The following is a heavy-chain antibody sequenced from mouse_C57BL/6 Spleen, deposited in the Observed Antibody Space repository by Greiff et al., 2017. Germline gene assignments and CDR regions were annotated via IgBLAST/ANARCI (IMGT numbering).Heavy chain of an antibody. D-gene: IGHD1-1*01. Sequence: QVQLQQPGAELVMPGASVKLSCKASAYTFTSYWMPWVKQRPGQGLEWIGEIDPSDSYTNYNQKFKGKSTLTVDKSSSTAYMQLSSLTSEDSAVYYCARRGDYYGSSWGYFDVWGTGTTVTVSS. CDR2: IDPSDSYT. CDR3: ARRGDYYGSSWGYFDV. V-gene: IGHV1-69*01. CDR1: AYTFTSYW. J-gene: IGHJ1*03.